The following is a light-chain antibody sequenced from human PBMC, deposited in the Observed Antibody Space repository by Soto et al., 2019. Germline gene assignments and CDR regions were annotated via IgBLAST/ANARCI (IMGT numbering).Light chain of an antibody. CDR1: QSVSTW. J-gene: IGKJ1*01. CDR3: QQYNSYSKT. CDR2: DAS. V-gene: IGKV1-5*01. Sequence: DIQMTQSPSTLSASVGDSVTITCRASQSVSTWLAWYQQKPGKAPKLLVFDASRLESGVPSRFSGSGSGTEFTLTISSLKAGDFATYYCQQYNSYSKTFGQGT.